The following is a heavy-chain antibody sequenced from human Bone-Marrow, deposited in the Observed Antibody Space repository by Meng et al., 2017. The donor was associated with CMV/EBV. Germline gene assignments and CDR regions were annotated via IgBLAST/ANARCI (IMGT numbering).Heavy chain of an antibody. V-gene: IGHV3-9*01. CDR2: ISWNSGSI. D-gene: IGHD1-26*01. Sequence: SLKISCAASGFTFDDYAMHWVRQAPGKGLEWVSGISWNSGSIGYADSVKGRFTISRDNAKNSLYLQMSSLRAEDTAVYYCATTAKGGWELLREDYWGQGTLVTVSS. CDR3: ATTAKGGWELLREDY. CDR1: GFTFDDYA. J-gene: IGHJ4*02.